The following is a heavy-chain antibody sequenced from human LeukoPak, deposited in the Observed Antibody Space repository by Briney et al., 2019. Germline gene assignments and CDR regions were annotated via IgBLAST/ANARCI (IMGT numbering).Heavy chain of an antibody. CDR3: ARQIEAGATSPFDY. V-gene: IGHV5-10-1*01. D-gene: IGHD1-26*01. CDR1: GYSFTTLY. Sequence: GASLRISCQASGYSFTTLYISWVRQLPGKGLEWMGRIDPSDSYTYYSPAFEGHVTISVDQSINTAFLQWSSLKASDTAMYYCARQIEAGATSPFDYWGQGTLVTVSS. J-gene: IGHJ4*02. CDR2: IDPSDSYT.